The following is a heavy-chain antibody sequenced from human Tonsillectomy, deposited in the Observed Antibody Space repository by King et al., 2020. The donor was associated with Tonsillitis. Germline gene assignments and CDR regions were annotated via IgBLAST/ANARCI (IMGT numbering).Heavy chain of an antibody. CDR2: IRYDGSNK. Sequence: VQLVESGGGVVQPGGSPRLSCAASGFIFSSYGMHWVRQAPGKGLEWVAFIRYDGSNKYYADSVKGRFTISRDNSKNTLYLQMNSLRAEDTAVYYCAKPRARRYDSSGWFDAFDIWGQGTMVTVSS. V-gene: IGHV3-30*02. J-gene: IGHJ3*02. CDR3: AKPRARRYDSSGWFDAFDI. CDR1: GFIFSSYG. D-gene: IGHD6-19*01.